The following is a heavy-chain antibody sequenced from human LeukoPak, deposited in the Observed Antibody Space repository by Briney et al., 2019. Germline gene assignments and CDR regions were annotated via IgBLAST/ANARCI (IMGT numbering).Heavy chain of an antibody. CDR3: ARRSGTYHAFDI. J-gene: IGHJ3*02. D-gene: IGHD1-26*01. CDR1: GGSISSNGYY. CDR2: FYYTGST. V-gene: IGHV4-39*01. Sequence: SETLSLTCTVSGGSISSNGYYWVWIRQPPGKGLEWIGSFYYTGSTFYSPSLKSRVTISVDTSKNQFSLKLSSVTAADTAVYYCARRSGTYHAFDIWGQGTMVTVSS.